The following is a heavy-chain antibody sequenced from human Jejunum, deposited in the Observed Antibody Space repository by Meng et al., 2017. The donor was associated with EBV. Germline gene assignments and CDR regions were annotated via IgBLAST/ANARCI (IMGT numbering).Heavy chain of an antibody. D-gene: IGHD3-3*01. J-gene: IGHJ4*02. CDR2: INQVGST. V-gene: IGHV4-34*02. Sequence: QWVAGCLKPSETISLPCAVSGGSFGGYFWTWIRQAPGKGLEWIGEINQVGSTNYNPSLKSRVTISVDTSNIQFSLKVTSVTAADTAVYYCARPGAIIGVQGAPDYWGQGTLVTVSS. CDR3: ARPGAIIGVQGAPDY. CDR1: GGSFGGYF.